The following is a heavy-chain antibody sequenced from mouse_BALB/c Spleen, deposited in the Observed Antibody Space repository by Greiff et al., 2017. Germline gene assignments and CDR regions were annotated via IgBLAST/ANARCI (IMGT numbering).Heavy chain of an antibody. CDR1: GYTFTSYV. D-gene: IGHD3-1*01. CDR2: INPYNDGT. J-gene: IGHJ4*01. CDR3: ARSPRATDYYAMDY. Sequence: VQLKESGPELVKPGASVKMSCKASGYTFTSYVMHWVKQKPGQGLEWIGYINPYNDGTKYNEKFKGKATLTSDKSSSTAYMELSSLTSEDSAVYYCARSPRATDYYAMDYWGQGTSVTVSS. V-gene: IGHV1-14*01.